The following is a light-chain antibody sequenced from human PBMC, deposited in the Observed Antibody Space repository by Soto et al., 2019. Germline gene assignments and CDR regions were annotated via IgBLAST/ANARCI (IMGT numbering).Light chain of an antibody. CDR1: SSDVGSYNR. Sequence: QSVLTQPPSVSGSPGQSVAISCTGTSSDVGSYNRVSWYQQPPGTAPKLMIYDVNNRPSGVPDRFSGSKSGNPASLTISGLQAEDEADYYCSSYTISSTYVFGTGTKVTVL. CDR2: DVN. J-gene: IGLJ1*01. CDR3: SSYTISSTYV. V-gene: IGLV2-18*02.